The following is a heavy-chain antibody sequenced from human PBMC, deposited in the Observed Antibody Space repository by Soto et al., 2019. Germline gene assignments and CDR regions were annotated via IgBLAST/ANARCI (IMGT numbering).Heavy chain of an antibody. Sequence: CLGRSCAASGLSFSSSGMHWVRQAPGKGLEWVAVIWYDGNKKYYGDSVRGRFTISRDNSKNTLYLEMNSLRAEDTAVYYCAREDSIIIPAVSDFWGQGTLVTVSS. V-gene: IGHV3-33*01. CDR3: AREDSIIIPAVSDF. D-gene: IGHD2-2*01. CDR1: GLSFSSSG. J-gene: IGHJ4*02. CDR2: IWYDGNKK.